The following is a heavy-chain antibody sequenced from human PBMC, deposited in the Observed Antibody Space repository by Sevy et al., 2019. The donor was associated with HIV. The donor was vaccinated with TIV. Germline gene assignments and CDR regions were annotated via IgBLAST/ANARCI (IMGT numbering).Heavy chain of an antibody. CDR2: IYYSGST. V-gene: IGHV4-59*01. CDR1: GGSISSYY. CDR3: ARDISGYYYGWFDP. D-gene: IGHD3-22*01. Sequence: SETLSLTCTVSGGSISSYYWSWIRQPPGKGLEWIGYIYYSGSTNDNPSLKSRVTISVDTSKNQFSLKLSSVTAADTAVYYCARDISGYYYGWFDPWGQGTLVTVSS. J-gene: IGHJ5*02.